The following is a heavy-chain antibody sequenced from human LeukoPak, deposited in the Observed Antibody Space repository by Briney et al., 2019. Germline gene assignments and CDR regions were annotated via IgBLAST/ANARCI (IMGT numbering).Heavy chain of an antibody. Sequence: SETLSLTCAVSGYSISSGYYWGWIRQPPGKGLEWIGSIYHSGSTYYNPSLKSRVTISVDTSKNQFSLKLSSVTAADTVVYYCASRVSAGAFDYWGQGTLVTVSS. J-gene: IGHJ4*02. CDR2: IYHSGST. CDR1: GYSISSGYY. D-gene: IGHD6-6*01. CDR3: ASRVSAGAFDY. V-gene: IGHV4-38-2*01.